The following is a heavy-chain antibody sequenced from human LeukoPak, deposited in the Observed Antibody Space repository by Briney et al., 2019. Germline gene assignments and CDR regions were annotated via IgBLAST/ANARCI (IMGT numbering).Heavy chain of an antibody. CDR3: GRDPNGDYVGAFEF. CDR2: IGGSSLYT. Sequence: QSGGSLRLSCVASEFNFASYAMTWVRLTPGKGLEWVSSIGGSSLYTNYADSARGRFTISRDNSKNTLYLQMNSLRAEDTAVYYCGRDPNGDYVGAFEFWGQGTLVSVS. J-gene: IGHJ3*01. CDR1: EFNFASYA. D-gene: IGHD4-17*01. V-gene: IGHV3-23*01.